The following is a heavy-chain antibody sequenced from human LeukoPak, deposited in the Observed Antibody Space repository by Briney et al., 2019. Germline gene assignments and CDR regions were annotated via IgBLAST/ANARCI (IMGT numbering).Heavy chain of an antibody. V-gene: IGHV3-21*01. CDR2: ITSGTTYI. CDR3: ASPDYGSGSYYVHY. CDR1: GLTFSVYN. J-gene: IGHJ4*02. D-gene: IGHD3-10*01. Sequence: GGSLRLSCAVSGLTFSVYNMTWVRQAPGKGLEWVSSITSGTTYIYYADSVKGRFTISRDNAKNSLYLQMNSLRAEDTAVYYCASPDYGSGSYYVHYWGQGTLVTVSS.